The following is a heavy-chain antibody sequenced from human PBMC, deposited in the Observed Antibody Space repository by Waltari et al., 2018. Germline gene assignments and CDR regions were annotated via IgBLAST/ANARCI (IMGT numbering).Heavy chain of an antibody. D-gene: IGHD4-17*01. CDR1: GASIRSSTYY. CDR2: MFNGGST. Sequence: QLQLQESGPGLVKPSETLSLTCSVPGASIRSSTYYWGWFRQPPGKGLEWIGSMFNGGSTYYNPSLKSRVTISVDTSKNQFSLRLNSVTAADTAIYYCARHGYSGGWFDPWGQGTLVTVSS. J-gene: IGHJ5*02. V-gene: IGHV4-39*01. CDR3: ARHGYSGGWFDP.